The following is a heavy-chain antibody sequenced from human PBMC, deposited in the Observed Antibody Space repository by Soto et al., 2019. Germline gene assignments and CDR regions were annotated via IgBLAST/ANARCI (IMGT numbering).Heavy chain of an antibody. CDR1: GDSISSYY. V-gene: IGHV4-59*08. D-gene: IGHD2-21*01. Sequence: QVQLQESGPGLVKPSETLSLTCSVSGDSISSYYWNWIRQPPGKGLEWIGYFPYTGTTNYNPSLXSXVXXSADTSKNQFFLKLSSVTAADTAVYYCGRHLFSDVWGQGTTVTVSS. J-gene: IGHJ6*02. CDR2: FPYTGTT. CDR3: GRHLFSDV.